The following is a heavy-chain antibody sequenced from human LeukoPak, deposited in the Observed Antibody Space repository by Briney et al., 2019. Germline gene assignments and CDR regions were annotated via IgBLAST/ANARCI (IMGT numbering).Heavy chain of an antibody. CDR2: IIPILGIA. CDR3: ARAGVVTDAEYFQH. V-gene: IGHV1-69*04. CDR1: GGTFSSYA. J-gene: IGHJ1*01. D-gene: IGHD2-21*02. Sequence: GASVKVSCKASGGTFSSYAISWVRQAPGQGLEWMGRIIPILGIANYAQKFQGRVTITADKSTSTAYMELSSLRSEDTAVYYCARAGVVTDAEYFQHWGQGTLVTVSS.